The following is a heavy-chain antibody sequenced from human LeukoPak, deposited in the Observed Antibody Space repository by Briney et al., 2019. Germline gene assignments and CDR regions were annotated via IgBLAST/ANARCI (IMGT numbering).Heavy chain of an antibody. Sequence: SVKVSCKASGGTFRSYAITWVRQAPGQGLEWMGGIIPIFGTANYARKFQDRVTITADESTSTAYMELSSLRSEDTAVYYCARDVRHRYCSSSGCYWGWLDPWGQGTLVTVSS. D-gene: IGHD2-2*01. CDR3: ARDVRHRYCSSSGCYWGWLDP. V-gene: IGHV1-69*13. J-gene: IGHJ5*02. CDR2: IIPIFGTA. CDR1: GGTFRSYA.